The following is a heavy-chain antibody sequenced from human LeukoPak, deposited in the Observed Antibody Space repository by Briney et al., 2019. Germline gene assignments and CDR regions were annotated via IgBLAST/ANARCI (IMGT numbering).Heavy chain of an antibody. CDR1: GLTFSTYA. Sequence: GGSLRLSCAASGLTFSTYAMRWIRQAPGKGLEWVSSIGGGGTTSYADSVKGRFTISRDLSKVTVYLQMNSLRAEDTAVYYCAQDRGARYPFGMDVWGQGTTVTVSS. CDR3: AQDRGARYPFGMDV. V-gene: IGHV3-23*01. CDR2: IGGGGTT. J-gene: IGHJ6*02. D-gene: IGHD2-2*01.